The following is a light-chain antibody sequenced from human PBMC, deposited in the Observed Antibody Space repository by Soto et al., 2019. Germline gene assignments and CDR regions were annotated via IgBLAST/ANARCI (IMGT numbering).Light chain of an antibody. J-gene: IGLJ1*01. V-gene: IGLV2-14*01. CDR1: SSDVGGYSY. CDR3: ASYTTSSTYV. Sequence: QSVLTQPASVSVSPGQSIAISCTGTSSDVGGYSYVSWYQQQPGKAPKLVISDASNRPSGVSDRFSGSKSGNTASLTISGLQTEDEADYYCASYTTSSTYVFGTG. CDR2: DAS.